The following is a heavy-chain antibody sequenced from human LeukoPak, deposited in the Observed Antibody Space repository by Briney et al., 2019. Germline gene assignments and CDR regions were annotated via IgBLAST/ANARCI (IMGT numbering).Heavy chain of an antibody. Sequence: GASVKVSCKAFGDTFTTYDINWVRQATGQGLEWMGWMNPNSGNTGFAQRFQGRLTMTRNTSITTVYMELNSLRAEDTAVYYCAKENRYSYGYPDDFDYWGQGTLVTVSS. V-gene: IGHV1-8*02. D-gene: IGHD5-18*01. CDR3: AKENRYSYGYPDDFDY. J-gene: IGHJ4*02. CDR2: MNPNSGNT. CDR1: GDTFTTYD.